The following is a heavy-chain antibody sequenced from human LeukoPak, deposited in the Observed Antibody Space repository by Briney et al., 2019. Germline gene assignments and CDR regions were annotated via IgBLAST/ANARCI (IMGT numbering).Heavy chain of an antibody. J-gene: IGHJ4*02. D-gene: IGHD1-26*01. V-gene: IGHV3-7*01. Sequence: GGSLRLSCAASEFTFSSHWMSWVRQAPGKGLEWVANIREDGSDKYYVDSVRGRFTISRDNAKNSLYLQMNSLRAEDTAVYYCARLVGATGYYFDYWGQGTLVTVSS. CDR2: IREDGSDK. CDR1: EFTFSSHW. CDR3: ARLVGATGYYFDY.